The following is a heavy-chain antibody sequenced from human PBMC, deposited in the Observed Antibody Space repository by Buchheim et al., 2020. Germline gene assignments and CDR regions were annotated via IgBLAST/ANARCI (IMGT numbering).Heavy chain of an antibody. CDR1: GFTFSNAW. D-gene: IGHD1-26*01. CDR2: IKSKTDGGTT. CDR3: TTVVQWELPEVDY. J-gene: IGHJ4*02. Sequence: EVQLVESGGGLVKPGGSLRLSCAASGFTFSNAWMSWVRQAPGKGLEWVGRIKSKTDGGTTDYAAPGKGRFTIPRDDSTNKLYLQMNSLKTEDTAVYYCTTVVQWELPEVDYWGQGTL. V-gene: IGHV3-15*01.